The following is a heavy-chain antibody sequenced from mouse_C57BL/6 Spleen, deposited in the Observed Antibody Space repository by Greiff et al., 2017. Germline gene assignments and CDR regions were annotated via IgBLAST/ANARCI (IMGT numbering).Heavy chain of an antibody. Sequence: VQLQQSGPELVKPGASVKISCKASGYSFTGYYMNWVKQSPEKSLEWIGEINPSTGGTTYNQKFKAKATLTVDKSSSTAYMQLKSLTSEDSAVYYCALITTVTFDYWGQGTTLTVSS. CDR2: INPSTGGT. D-gene: IGHD1-1*01. J-gene: IGHJ2*01. V-gene: IGHV1-42*01. CDR3: ALITTVTFDY. CDR1: GYSFTGYY.